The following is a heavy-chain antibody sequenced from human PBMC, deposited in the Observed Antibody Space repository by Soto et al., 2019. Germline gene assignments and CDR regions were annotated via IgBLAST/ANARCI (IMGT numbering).Heavy chain of an antibody. CDR2: IYYSGST. J-gene: IGHJ3*01. CDR1: GGSISGAVNY. Sequence: QVQLQESGPGLVQPSQTLSLTYTVSGGSISGAVNYWTLIRQRPGKGLEWIGHIYYSGSTYFNPSLKRRVAISVDTSKIQFSLNLRSMTVADTAVYYCAREGYNYGSNAYDVWGQGTMVTVSS. V-gene: IGHV4-31*03. CDR3: AREGYNYGSNAYDV. D-gene: IGHD5-18*01.